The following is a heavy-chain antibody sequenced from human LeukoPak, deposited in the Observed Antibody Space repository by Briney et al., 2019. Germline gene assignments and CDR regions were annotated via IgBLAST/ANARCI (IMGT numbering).Heavy chain of an antibody. J-gene: IGHJ4*02. CDR3: ARGRPIVVVVAATPTAFDFDY. D-gene: IGHD2-15*01. Sequence: SETLSLTCAVYGGSFSGYYWSWIRQPPGKGLEWIGEINHSGSTNYNPSLKSRVTISVDTSKNQFSLKLSSVTAADTAVYYCARGRPIVVVVAATPTAFDFDYWGQGTLVTVSS. CDR2: INHSGST. CDR1: GGSFSGYY. V-gene: IGHV4-34*01.